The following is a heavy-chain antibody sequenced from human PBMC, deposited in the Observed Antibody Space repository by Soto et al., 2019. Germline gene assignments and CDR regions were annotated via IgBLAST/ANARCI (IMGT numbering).Heavy chain of an antibody. V-gene: IGHV4-34*01. D-gene: IGHD6-25*01. CDR2: INHSGST. J-gene: IGHJ3*02. CDR1: GGSFSGYY. CDR3: GRDRSSGYRDAFDI. Sequence: PSETLSLTCAVYGGSFSGYYWSWIRQPPGKGLEWIGEINHSGSTNYNPSLKSRVTISVDTSKNQFSLKLSSVTAADTAVYYCGRDRSSGYRDAFDIWGQGTMVTVSS.